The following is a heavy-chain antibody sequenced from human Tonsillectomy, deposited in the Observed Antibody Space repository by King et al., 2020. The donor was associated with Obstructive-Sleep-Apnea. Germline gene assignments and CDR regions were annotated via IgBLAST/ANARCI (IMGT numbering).Heavy chain of an antibody. CDR1: GGSINSGGYY. J-gene: IGHJ4*02. CDR2: IYYSGNT. V-gene: IGHV4-31*03. Sequence: VQLQESGPGLVKPSQTLSLTCTVSGGSINSGGYYWSWIRQHPGQGLEWIGYIYYSGNTYYNPSLKSRVTISVDTSKNQFSLKLTSVTAADTAVYYCARDPGYYDILTGYYKPYYFDYWGQGTLVTVSS. D-gene: IGHD3-9*01. CDR3: ARDPGYYDILTGYYKPYYFDY.